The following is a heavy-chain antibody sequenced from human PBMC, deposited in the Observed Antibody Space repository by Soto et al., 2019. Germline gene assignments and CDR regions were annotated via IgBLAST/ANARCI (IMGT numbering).Heavy chain of an antibody. J-gene: IGHJ3*02. CDR2: INAFDDDT. V-gene: IGHV1-18*04. D-gene: IGHD2-8*01. CDR3: ARNLYGRAFDI. CDR1: AYTFISYH. Sequence: QAQLEQSGPEVKRPGASLKVSCKASAYTFISYHISWVRQAPGQGLEWIGWINAFDDDTNYSQKFQDRVTMTAHRSTDTAYLDLRSLGSDDTAIYYCARNLYGRAFDIWGQGTMVTVSS.